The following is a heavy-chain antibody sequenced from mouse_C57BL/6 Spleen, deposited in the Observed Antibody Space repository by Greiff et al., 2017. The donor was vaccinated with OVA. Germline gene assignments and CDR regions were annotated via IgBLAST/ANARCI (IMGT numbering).Heavy chain of an antibody. CDR2: IYPGSGNT. V-gene: IGHV1-76*01. CDR1: GYTFTDYY. CDR3: ARDYGSSYVAWFAY. J-gene: IGHJ3*01. D-gene: IGHD1-1*01. Sequence: LQESGAELVRPGASVKLSCKASGYTFTDYYINWVKQRPGQGLEWIARIYPGSGNTYYNEKFKGKATLTAEKSSSTAYMQLSSLTSEDSAVYFCARDYGSSYVAWFAYWGQGTLVTVSA.